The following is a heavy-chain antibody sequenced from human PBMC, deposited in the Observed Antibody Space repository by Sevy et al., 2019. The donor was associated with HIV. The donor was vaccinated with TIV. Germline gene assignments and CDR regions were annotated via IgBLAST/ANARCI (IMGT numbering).Heavy chain of an antibody. CDR2: INPNSGGT. V-gene: IGHV1-2*02. J-gene: IGHJ6*02. Sequence: ASVKVSCKASGYTFTGYYMHWVRQAPGQGLEWMGWINPNSGGTNYAQKFQGRVTMTRDTSISTAYMELSRLRSDDTAVYYCARSRLGCGYYYYGMDVWGQGTTVTVSS. CDR1: GYTFTGYY. CDR3: ARSRLGCGYYYYGMDV. D-gene: IGHD5-12*01.